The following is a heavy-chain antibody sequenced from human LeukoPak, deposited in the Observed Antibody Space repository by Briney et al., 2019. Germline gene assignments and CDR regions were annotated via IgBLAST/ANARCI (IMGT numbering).Heavy chain of an antibody. CDR2: ISGGGGST. V-gene: IGHV3-23*01. D-gene: IGHD3-10*01. J-gene: IGHJ4*02. Sequence: PGESLRLSCSASGFTFSSFAMTWVRQAPGKGLEWVSSISGGGGSTYYADSVKGRFTISRDSSKNTLYLQMNSLRAEDTAVYYCAKAYGSGIYYNYFDYWGQGTLVTVSS. CDR3: AKAYGSGIYYNYFDY. CDR1: GFTFSSFA.